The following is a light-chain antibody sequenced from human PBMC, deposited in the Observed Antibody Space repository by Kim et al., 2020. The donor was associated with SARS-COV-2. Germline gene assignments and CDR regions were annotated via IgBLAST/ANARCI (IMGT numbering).Light chain of an antibody. CDR2: DAS. CDR3: QQSYTTPRT. V-gene: IGKV1-39*01. Sequence: ASVGDRVTITGRASQTISKYLNWYQQKPGKAPKILIFDASTLQTGVPSRFSGSGSGAYFSLTITSLQPDDFATYYCQQSYTTPRTFGQGTRLEIK. CDR1: QTISKY. J-gene: IGKJ5*01.